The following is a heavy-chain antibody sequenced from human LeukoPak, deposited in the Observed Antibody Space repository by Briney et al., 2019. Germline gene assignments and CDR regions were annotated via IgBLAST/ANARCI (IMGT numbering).Heavy chain of an antibody. CDR3: AKNYYGMDV. V-gene: IGHV3-30*18. CDR2: ISNDGGNK. Sequence: GRFLRPSCAASGFTFSNYYMHWVRQAPGKGLEWVAVISNDGGNKYYVDSLKGRFTISRDNPKNTLYLHMNSLRAEDTAVYYCAKNYYGMDVWGQGTTVTVSS. J-gene: IGHJ6*02. CDR1: GFTFSNYY.